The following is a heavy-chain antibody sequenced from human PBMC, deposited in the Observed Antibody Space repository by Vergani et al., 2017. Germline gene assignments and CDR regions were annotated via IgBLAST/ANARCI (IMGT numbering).Heavy chain of an antibody. J-gene: IGHJ4*02. CDR2: IYYSGST. D-gene: IGHD5-12*01. CDR1: GGSISSYY. CDR3: ARTRLHTGDPYPYYFDY. V-gene: IGHV4-59*01. Sequence: QVQLQESGPGLVKPSETLSPTCTVSGGSISSYYWSWIRQPPGKGLEWIGYIYYSGSTNYNPSLKSRVTISVDTSKNQFSLKLSSVTAADTAVYYCARTRLHTGDPYPYYFDYWGQGTLVTVSS.